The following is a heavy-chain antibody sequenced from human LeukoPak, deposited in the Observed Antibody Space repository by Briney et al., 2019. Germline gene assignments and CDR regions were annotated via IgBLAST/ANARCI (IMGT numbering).Heavy chain of an antibody. D-gene: IGHD6-13*01. CDR1: GGSFSGYY. Sequence: SETLSLTCAVYGGSFSGYYWSWLRQPPGKGLEWIGGINHSGSTNYNPSLKSRVTISVDTSKNQFSLKLSSVTAADTAVYYCARGLYRIAAANWFDPWGQGTLVTVSS. V-gene: IGHV4-34*01. CDR3: ARGLYRIAAANWFDP. J-gene: IGHJ5*02. CDR2: INHSGST.